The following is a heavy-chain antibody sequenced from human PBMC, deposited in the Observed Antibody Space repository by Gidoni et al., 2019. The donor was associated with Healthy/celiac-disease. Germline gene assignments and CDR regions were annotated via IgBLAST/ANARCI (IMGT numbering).Heavy chain of an antibody. D-gene: IGHD2-2*01. CDR1: GGSFSGHY. CDR3: ARGRGTYCSSTSCSIKGNNWFDP. CDR2: INHSGST. V-gene: IGHV4-34*01. Sequence: QAQLQQWGAGLLTPSETLSLTCAASGGSFSGHYWCRIRQPHGKGLEWTGEINHSGSTNYTPSLKSRVTISVDTSKNQFSLKLSSVTAADTAVYYCARGRGTYCSSTSCSIKGNNWFDPWGQGTLVTVSS. J-gene: IGHJ5*02.